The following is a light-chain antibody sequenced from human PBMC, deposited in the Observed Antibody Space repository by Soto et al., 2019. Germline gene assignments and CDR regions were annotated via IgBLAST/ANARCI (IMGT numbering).Light chain of an antibody. V-gene: IGKV3-15*01. CDR2: AAS. CDR3: QKYNTWPQT. J-gene: IGKJ1*01. Sequence: EIFIPHSPATLSLSPLEISSLSCMARHSVSSNLAWYQQKPGQAPRLLIYAASTSATGLPARFTGSGSGTESTPTLTTLKSEDLAVYYCQKYNTWPQTFGNGNTVDIK. CDR1: HSVSSN.